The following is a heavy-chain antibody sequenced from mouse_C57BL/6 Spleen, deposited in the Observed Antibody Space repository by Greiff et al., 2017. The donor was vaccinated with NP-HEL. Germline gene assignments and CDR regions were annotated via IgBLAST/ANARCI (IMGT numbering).Heavy chain of an antibody. CDR2: IYPGDGDT. J-gene: IGHJ2*01. Sequence: QVQLKESGPELVKPGASVKISCKASGYAFSSSWMNWVKQRPGKGLEWIGRIYPGDGDTNYNGKFKGKATLTADKSSSTAYMQLSSLTSEDSAVYFCARSDITTVVATDYWGQGTTLTVSS. CDR3: ARSDITTVVATDY. V-gene: IGHV1-82*01. D-gene: IGHD1-1*01. CDR1: GYAFSSSW.